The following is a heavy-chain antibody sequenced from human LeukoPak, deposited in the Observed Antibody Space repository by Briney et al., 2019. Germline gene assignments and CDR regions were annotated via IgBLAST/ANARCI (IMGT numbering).Heavy chain of an antibody. J-gene: IGHJ4*02. D-gene: IGHD4-11*01. CDR1: GGSINSYY. CDR2: IYYSGNT. V-gene: IGHV4-59*01. CDR3: ARTIMTTGDMGY. Sequence: KPSETLSLTCTVSGGSINSYYWSWIRQPPGKGLEYIGHIYYSGNTDYNPSLKSRVTISVDTSKNQFSLNLSSVTAADTAVYYCARTIMTTGDMGYWGQGTLVTVSS.